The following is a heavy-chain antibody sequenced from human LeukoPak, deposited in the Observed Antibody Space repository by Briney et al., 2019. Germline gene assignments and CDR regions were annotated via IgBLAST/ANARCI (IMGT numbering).Heavy chain of an antibody. CDR2: ISSSGSTI. Sequence: GGSLRLSCAASGFTFSDHYMSWIRQAPGKGLEWVSYISSSGSTIYYADSVKGRFTISRDNAKNSLYLQMNSLRAEDTAVYYCARDPRYYGSGSPFDYWGQGTLVTVSS. J-gene: IGHJ4*02. V-gene: IGHV3-11*04. CDR1: GFTFSDHY. D-gene: IGHD3-10*01. CDR3: ARDPRYYGSGSPFDY.